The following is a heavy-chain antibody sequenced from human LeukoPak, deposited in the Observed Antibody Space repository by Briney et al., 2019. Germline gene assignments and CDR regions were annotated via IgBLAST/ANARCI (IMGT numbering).Heavy chain of an antibody. CDR2: IRSSSSTM. V-gene: IGHV3-48*01. J-gene: IGHJ4*02. CDR1: GFTFSNYS. Sequence: GGSLRLSCEASGFTFSNYSMNWVRQAPGKGLEWVSYIRSSSSTMYYADSVKGRFTISRDNAKNSLYLQMSSLRSEDTAVYYCATGRGYWGQGTLVTVSS. CDR3: ATGRGY.